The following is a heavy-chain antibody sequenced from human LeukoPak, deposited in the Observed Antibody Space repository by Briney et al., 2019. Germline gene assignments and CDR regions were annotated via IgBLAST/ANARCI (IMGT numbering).Heavy chain of an antibody. J-gene: IGHJ6*02. CDR1: GGSISSGGYS. Sequence: PSQTLSLTCAVSGGSISSGGYSWSCIRQPPGKGLEWIGYIYHSGSTYYNPSLKSRVTISVDRSKNQFSLKLSSVTAADTAVYYCARGYYYYGMDVWGQGTTVTVSS. CDR3: ARGYYYYGMDV. CDR2: IYHSGST. V-gene: IGHV4-30-2*01.